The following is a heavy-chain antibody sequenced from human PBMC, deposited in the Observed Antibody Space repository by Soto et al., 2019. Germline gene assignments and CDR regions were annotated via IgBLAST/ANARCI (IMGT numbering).Heavy chain of an antibody. CDR1: GFTFSSYE. V-gene: IGHV3-48*03. CDR2: ISSSGSTI. Sequence: PGGSLRLSCAASGFTFSSYEMNWVRQAPGKGLEWVSYISSSGSTIYYADSVKGRFTISRDNAKNSLYLQMNSLRAEDTAVYYCARYCSSTSCAGHDAFDIWGQGTMVT. D-gene: IGHD2-2*01. CDR3: ARYCSSTSCAGHDAFDI. J-gene: IGHJ3*02.